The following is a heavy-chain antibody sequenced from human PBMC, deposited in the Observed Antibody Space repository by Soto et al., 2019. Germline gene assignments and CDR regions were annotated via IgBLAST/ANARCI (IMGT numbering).Heavy chain of an antibody. Sequence: QVQLVQSGAEVKKPGASVKVSCKASGYTFTSYGISWVRQAPGQGLEWMGWISAYNGNTNYAQKLQGRVTMTTDTSTSTAYIELRSLRSDDTAVYYCARNFYGSGSYYNDRLYYYGMDVWGQGTTVTVSS. CDR2: ISAYNGNT. V-gene: IGHV1-18*01. CDR3: ARNFYGSGSYYNDRLYYYGMDV. D-gene: IGHD3-10*01. CDR1: GYTFTSYG. J-gene: IGHJ6*02.